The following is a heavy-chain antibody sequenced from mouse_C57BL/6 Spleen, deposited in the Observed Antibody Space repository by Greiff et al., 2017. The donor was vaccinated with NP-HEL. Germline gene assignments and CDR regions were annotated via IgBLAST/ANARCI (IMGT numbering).Heavy chain of an antibody. J-gene: IGHJ2*01. V-gene: IGHV1-76*01. CDR3: ARANYYGSSYGFDY. CDR1: GYTFTDYY. Sequence: QVQLKESGAELVRPGASVKLSCKASGYTFTDYYINWVKQRPGQGLEWIARIYPGSGNTYYNEKFKGKATLTAEKSSSTAYMQLSSLTSEDSAVYFCARANYYGSSYGFDYWGQGTTLTVSS. CDR2: IYPGSGNT. D-gene: IGHD1-1*01.